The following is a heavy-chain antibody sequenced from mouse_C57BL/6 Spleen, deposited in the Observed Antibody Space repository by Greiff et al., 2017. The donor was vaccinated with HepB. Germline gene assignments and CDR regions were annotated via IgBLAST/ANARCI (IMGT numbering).Heavy chain of an antibody. CDR1: GFTFSSYA. V-gene: IGHV5-4*03. J-gene: IGHJ4*01. D-gene: IGHD3-1*01. CDR2: ISDGGSYT. Sequence: EVKVVESGGGLVKPGGSLKLSCAASGFTFSSYAMSWVRQTPEKRLEWVATISDGGSYTYYPDNVKGRFTISRDNAKNNLYLQMSHLKSEDTAMYYCARGGGRRAYYYAMDYWGQGTSVTVAS. CDR3: ARGGGRRAYYYAMDY.